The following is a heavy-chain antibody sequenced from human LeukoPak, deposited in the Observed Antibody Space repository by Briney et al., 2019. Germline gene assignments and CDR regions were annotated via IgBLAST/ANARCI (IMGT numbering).Heavy chain of an antibody. J-gene: IGHJ4*02. CDR2: INPSCGST. Sequence: AAVTVSCMASGYTFTSYYMHWVRQAPGQGGEGMGIINPSCGSTSYAQKFQGRVTMTRDTSTSTVYMELSSLRAEDTAVYYCARVEEYDSSGSLFDYWGQGTLVTVSS. CDR3: ARVEEYDSSGSLFDY. V-gene: IGHV1-46*01. D-gene: IGHD3-22*01. CDR1: GYTFTSYY.